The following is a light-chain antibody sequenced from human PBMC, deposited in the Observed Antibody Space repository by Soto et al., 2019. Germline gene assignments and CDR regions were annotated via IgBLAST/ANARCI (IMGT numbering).Light chain of an antibody. V-gene: IGKV3-15*01. CDR3: QQYNTCPLT. J-gene: IGKJ4*01. Sequence: EIVMTQSPATLSVSPGERATLSCRASQSVSSNLAWYQQKPGQAPRLLIYGASTRATGIPARFSGSGSGTDFTLTISSLQSEDFAFYYCQQYNTCPLTFGGGPKVEIK. CDR1: QSVSSN. CDR2: GAS.